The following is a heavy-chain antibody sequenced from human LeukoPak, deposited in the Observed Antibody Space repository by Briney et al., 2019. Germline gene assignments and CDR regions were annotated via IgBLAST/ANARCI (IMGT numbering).Heavy chain of an antibody. CDR3: ARGRGRDVSFYYGMDV. J-gene: IGHJ6*02. V-gene: IGHV4-61*02. CDR1: RGSISSGSHY. Sequence: SETLSLTCTVSRGSISSGSHYWSWIRQPAGKGLEWIGRIYSNGTTNYNPSLKSRVTISVDTSKNHFSLKVSSVTAADTAVCYCARGRGRDVSFYYGMDVWGQGTTVTVSS. CDR2: IYSNGTT. D-gene: IGHD3-10*01.